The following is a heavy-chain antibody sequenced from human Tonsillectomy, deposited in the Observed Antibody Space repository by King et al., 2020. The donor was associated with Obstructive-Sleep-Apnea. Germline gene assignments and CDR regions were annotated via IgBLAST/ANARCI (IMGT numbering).Heavy chain of an antibody. CDR3: ARAQYYDFRSGAYYYAMDV. Sequence: VQLVESGGGLVQPGGSLRLSCAVSGFTFSAISMNWVRQAPGKGREWVSNVRGGGSTIYYADSVKGRLTISRDNAKNSLYLQMNSLRAEDTAVYFCARAQYYDFRSGAYYYAMDVWGQGTTVSVSS. V-gene: IGHV3-48*04. D-gene: IGHD3-3*01. CDR2: VRGGGSTI. J-gene: IGHJ6*02. CDR1: GFTFSAIS.